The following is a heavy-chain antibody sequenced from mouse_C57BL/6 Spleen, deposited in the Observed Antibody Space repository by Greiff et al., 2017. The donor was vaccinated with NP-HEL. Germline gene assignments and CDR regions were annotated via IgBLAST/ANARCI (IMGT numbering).Heavy chain of an antibody. CDR3: TSAAYYDYDMAWFAY. Sequence: VQLKESGTVLARPGASVKMSCKTSGYTFTSYWMHWVKQRPGQGLEWIGAIYPGNSDTSYNQKFKGKAKLTAVTSASTAYMELSSLTNEDSAVYYCTSAAYYDYDMAWFAYWGQGTLVTVSA. CDR1: GYTFTSYW. J-gene: IGHJ3*01. CDR2: IYPGNSDT. D-gene: IGHD2-4*01. V-gene: IGHV1-5*01.